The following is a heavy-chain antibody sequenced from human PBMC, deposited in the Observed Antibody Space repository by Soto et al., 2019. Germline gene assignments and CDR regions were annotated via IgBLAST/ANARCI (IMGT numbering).Heavy chain of an antibody. D-gene: IGHD6-6*01. CDR1: GFTFSSHG. V-gene: IGHV3-23*01. Sequence: EAQLLESGGDWAQPGGSLRLSCAASGFTFSSHGMSWVRQAPGTGLEWIAGLSRGCGTTYYADSVKGRFTISRDNSKNTLELIMNSLKVEDTALYYCAKDGQYRTDGFDVWGQGTMVTVSS. CDR3: AKDGQYRTDGFDV. CDR2: LSRGCGTT. J-gene: IGHJ3*01.